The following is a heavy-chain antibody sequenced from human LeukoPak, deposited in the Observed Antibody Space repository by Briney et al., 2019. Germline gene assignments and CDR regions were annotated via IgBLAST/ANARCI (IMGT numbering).Heavy chain of an antibody. Sequence: ASVKVSCKASGYTFTGYYMHWVRQAPGQGLEWMGWINPNSGGTNYAQKFQGRVTMTRDTSISTAYMEMSRLRSDDTAVYYCAKDNPRVVGDTATFDPWGQGTLVTVSS. V-gene: IGHV1-2*02. D-gene: IGHD1-26*01. CDR2: INPNSGGT. CDR3: AKDNPRVVGDTATFDP. CDR1: GYTFTGYY. J-gene: IGHJ5*02.